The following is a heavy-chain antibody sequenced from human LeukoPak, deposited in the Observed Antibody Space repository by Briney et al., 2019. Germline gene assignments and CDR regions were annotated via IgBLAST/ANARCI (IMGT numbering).Heavy chain of an antibody. CDR3: ARDWNDVTEGGY. V-gene: IGHV1-18*01. CDR2: ISAYNGNT. D-gene: IGHD1-1*01. CDR1: GYTFTSYG. J-gene: IGHJ4*02. Sequence: ASVKVSCKASGYTFTSYGISWVRQAPGQGLEWMGWISAYNGNTNYAQKLQGRVTMTTDTSTSTAYMELRSLRSDDTAMYYCARDWNDVTEGGYWGQGTLVTVSS.